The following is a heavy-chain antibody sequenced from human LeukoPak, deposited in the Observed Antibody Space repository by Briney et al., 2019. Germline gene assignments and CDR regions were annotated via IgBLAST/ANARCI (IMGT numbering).Heavy chain of an antibody. J-gene: IGHJ4*02. CDR2: ISWNSGSM. D-gene: IGHD2-21*02. Sequence: GRSLRLSCAASGFTFDDYAMHWVRQAPGKGLGWVSGISWNSGSMGYADSVKGRFTISRDNAKNSLYLQMNSLRAEDTALYYCAKRARCGGDCYYFDYWGQGTLVTVSS. CDR1: GFTFDDYA. V-gene: IGHV3-9*01. CDR3: AKRARCGGDCYYFDY.